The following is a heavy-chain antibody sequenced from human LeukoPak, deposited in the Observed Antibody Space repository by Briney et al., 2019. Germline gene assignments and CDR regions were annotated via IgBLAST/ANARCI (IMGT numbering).Heavy chain of an antibody. Sequence: ASVTVSCKASGYTFTGYYMHWVRQAPGQGLEWMGWINTNTGNPTYAQGFTGRFVFSLDTSVSTAYLQISSLKAEDTAVYYCARVVGGDCSGGSCYDYWGQGTLVTVSS. V-gene: IGHV7-4-1*02. D-gene: IGHD2-15*01. J-gene: IGHJ4*02. CDR1: GYTFTGYY. CDR3: ARVVGGDCSGGSCYDY. CDR2: INTNTGNP.